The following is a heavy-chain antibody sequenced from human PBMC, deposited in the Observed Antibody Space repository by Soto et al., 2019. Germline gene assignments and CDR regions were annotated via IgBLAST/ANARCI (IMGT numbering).Heavy chain of an antibody. J-gene: IGHJ4*02. CDR3: AKDRVSEHSSGWPQGH. CDR1: GFTFKNYG. Sequence: EVNLLESGGGLVQPGESLRISCVGSGFTFKNYGMTWVRQAPGKGLEWVSGTTGSGANKHYADSVRGRFTISRDNSKKTLYLEMKSLRVEDTAVYYCAKDRVSEHSSGWPQGHWGQGTLVTVSS. D-gene: IGHD6-19*01. V-gene: IGHV3-23*01. CDR2: TTGSGANK.